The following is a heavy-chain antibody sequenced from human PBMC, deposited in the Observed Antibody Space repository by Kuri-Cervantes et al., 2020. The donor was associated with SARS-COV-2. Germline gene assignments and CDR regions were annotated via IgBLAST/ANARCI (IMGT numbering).Heavy chain of an antibody. CDR2: ISYDGSNK. CDR3: ATGSTSGWYRRDFDY. CDR1: GFTFSSYA. Sequence: GESLKISCAASGFTFSSYAMHWVRQAPGKGLEWVAVISYDGSNKYYADSVKGRFTISRDNAKNSLYLQMNSLRAEDTAVYYCATGSTSGWYRRDFDYWGQGTLVTVSS. D-gene: IGHD6-19*01. V-gene: IGHV3-30-3*01. J-gene: IGHJ4*02.